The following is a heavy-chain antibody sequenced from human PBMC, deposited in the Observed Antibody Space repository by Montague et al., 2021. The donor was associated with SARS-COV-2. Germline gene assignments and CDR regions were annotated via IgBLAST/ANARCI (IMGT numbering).Heavy chain of an antibody. CDR3: VRGDAFDV. J-gene: IGHJ3*01. CDR1: GFSFDDHA. CDR2: LRWDSSGI. Sequence: SLRLSWAGSGFSFDDHAMHWVRQASGKGLEWVSGLRWDSSGIRYADSVEGRFTISRDNAKNSPFLQMNTLRPEDTALYYCVRGDAFDVWGQGTMVTVSS. V-gene: IGHV3-9*01.